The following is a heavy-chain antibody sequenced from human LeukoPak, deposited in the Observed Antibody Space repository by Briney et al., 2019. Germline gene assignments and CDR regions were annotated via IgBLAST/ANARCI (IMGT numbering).Heavy chain of an antibody. J-gene: IGHJ6*02. V-gene: IGHV3-7*03. CDR3: ARGGGLDV. CDR1: GFTFSSYW. Sequence: GGSLRLSCAASGFTFSSYWMNWARQAPGKGLEWVASINHNGNVNYYVDSVKGRFIISRDNAKNSLYLQMSDLRAEDTAVYFCARGGGLDVWGQGATVTVSS. CDR2: INHNGNVN. D-gene: IGHD3-16*01.